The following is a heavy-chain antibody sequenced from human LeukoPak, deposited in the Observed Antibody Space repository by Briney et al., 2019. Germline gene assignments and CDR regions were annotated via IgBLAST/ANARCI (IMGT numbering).Heavy chain of an antibody. CDR3: AGAAYYYDSSGGDSSHWFDP. D-gene: IGHD3-22*01. Sequence: SETLSLTCAVYGGSFSGYYWSWIRQPPGKGLEWIGEINHSESTNYNPSLKSRVTISVDTSKNQFSLKLSSVTAADTAVYYCAGAAYYYDSSGGDSSHWFDPWGQGTLVTVSS. CDR1: GGSFSGYY. J-gene: IGHJ5*02. V-gene: IGHV4-34*01. CDR2: INHSEST.